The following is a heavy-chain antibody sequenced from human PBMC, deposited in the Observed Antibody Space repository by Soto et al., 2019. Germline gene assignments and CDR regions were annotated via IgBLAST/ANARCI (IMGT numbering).Heavy chain of an antibody. V-gene: IGHV3-73*01. J-gene: IGHJ4*02. CDR1: GFTFSGSA. CDR2: IRSKANSYAT. D-gene: IGHD6-19*01. CDR3: TRLAVAGPAY. Sequence: PGGSLSLSCAASGFTFSGSAMHWVRQASGKGLEWVGRIRSKANSYATAYAASVKGRFTISRDDSKNTAYLQMNSLKTEDTAVYYCTRLAVAGPAYWGQGTLVTVSS.